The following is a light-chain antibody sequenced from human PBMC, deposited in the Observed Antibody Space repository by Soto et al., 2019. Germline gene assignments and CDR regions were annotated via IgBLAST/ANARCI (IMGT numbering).Light chain of an antibody. V-gene: IGKV1-5*01. J-gene: IGKJ1*01. Sequence: DIQMTQSPSTLSASVGDRVTITCRASQSISSWLAWYQQKPGKVPKLLIYDASSLESGVPSRFSGSRSGTEFTLTISSLQPDDFATYYCQQYNSYPRTFGQGTKVEIK. CDR1: QSISSW. CDR2: DAS. CDR3: QQYNSYPRT.